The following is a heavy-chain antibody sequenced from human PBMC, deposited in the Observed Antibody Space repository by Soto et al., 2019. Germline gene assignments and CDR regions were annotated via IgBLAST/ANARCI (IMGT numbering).Heavy chain of an antibody. CDR2: VYYTGST. D-gene: IGHD2-21*01. CDR3: ARHPGATPGDFVGY. J-gene: IGHJ4*02. V-gene: IGHV4-59*01. Sequence: SETLSLTCTVSGGSISSYYWSWIRQPPGKGLEWIGYVYYTGSTNYNPSLKSRVAMSVDTSKNHFSLTLSSVTAADTAVYYCARHPGATPGDFVGYWGQGTLVTVSS. CDR1: GGSISSYY.